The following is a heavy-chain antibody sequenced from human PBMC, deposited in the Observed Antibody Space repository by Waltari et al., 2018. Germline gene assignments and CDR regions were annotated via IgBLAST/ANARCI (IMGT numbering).Heavy chain of an antibody. Sequence: DVQVVESGGGLVQPGGSLRLSCAASGFSVTNKYMNWVRQAPGKGLEWVSILYSAGAKYYADSVQGRFTVSRDNFRNTLYLQMNSLRAEDTAVYYCESMTYHYDSDGLLTDVIDLWGQGTKVTVSS. CDR2: LYSAGAK. D-gene: IGHD3-9*01. V-gene: IGHV3-66*02. CDR3: ESMTYHYDSDGLLTDVIDL. CDR1: GFSVTNKY. J-gene: IGHJ3*01.